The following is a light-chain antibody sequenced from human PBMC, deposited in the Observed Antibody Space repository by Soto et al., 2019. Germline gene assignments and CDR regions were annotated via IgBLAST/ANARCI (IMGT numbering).Light chain of an antibody. J-gene: IGLJ1*01. CDR3: RSYAGTYNLYF. CDR2: EVS. Sequence: QSVLTQPPSASGSPGQSVTISCTGTSSDVGAYNYVSWYQQHPGKAPKLMIYEVSKRPSGVPDRFSGSKSGNTASLTVSGLQAEDEADYYFRSYAGTYNLYFFASGTKLIVL. CDR1: SSDVGAYNY. V-gene: IGLV2-8*01.